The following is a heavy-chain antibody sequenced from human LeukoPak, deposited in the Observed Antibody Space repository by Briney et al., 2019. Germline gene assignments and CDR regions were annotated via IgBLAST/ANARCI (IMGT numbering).Heavy chain of an antibody. CDR3: ARIYCSSSNCYFFDY. J-gene: IGHJ4*02. V-gene: IGHV1-2*02. CDR2: INPNTGGT. Sequence: ASVKVSCKASRYSFTDHYMHRVRQAPGQGLEWMGWINPNTGGTNYAQKFQGRVTMTRDTSISTAYMELSTLRSDDTAVYYCARIYCSSSNCYFFDYWGQGTLVTVSS. D-gene: IGHD2-2*01. CDR1: RYSFTDHY.